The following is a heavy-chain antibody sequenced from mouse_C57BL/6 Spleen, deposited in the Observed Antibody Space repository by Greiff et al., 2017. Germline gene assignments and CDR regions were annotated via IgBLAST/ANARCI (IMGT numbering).Heavy chain of an antibody. CDR1: GFNIKDYY. CDR3: TALYYYGSSYYFDY. CDR2: IDPEDGDT. D-gene: IGHD1-1*01. J-gene: IGHJ2*01. Sequence: EVKLMESGAALVRPGASVKLSCTASGFNIKDYYMHWVKQRPEQGLEWIGRIDPEDGDTEYAPKFQGKATMTADTSSNTAYLQLSSLTSEDTAVYYGTALYYYGSSYYFDYWGQGTTLTVSS. V-gene: IGHV14-1*01.